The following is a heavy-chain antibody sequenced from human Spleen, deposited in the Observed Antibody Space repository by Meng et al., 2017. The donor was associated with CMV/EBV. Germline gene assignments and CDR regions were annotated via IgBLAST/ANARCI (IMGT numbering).Heavy chain of an antibody. CDR2: IYYSGST. D-gene: IGHD3-10*01. CDR3: ARVHSGSGSYSNLYYYYGMDV. CDR1: GGSISSYY. Sequence: SETLSLTCTVSGGSISSYYWSWIRQPPGKGLEWIGYIYYSGSTNYNPSLKSRVTISVDTSKNQFSLKLSSVTAADTAVYYCARVHSGSGSYSNLYYYYGMDVWGQGTTVTVSS. J-gene: IGHJ6*02. V-gene: IGHV4-59*01.